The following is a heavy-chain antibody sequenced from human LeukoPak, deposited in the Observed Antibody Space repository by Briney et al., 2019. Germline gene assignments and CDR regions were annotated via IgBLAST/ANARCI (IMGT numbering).Heavy chain of an antibody. V-gene: IGHV3-23*01. D-gene: IGHD2-21*02. CDR3: AKDFVVVPGNVNYFDY. Sequence: PGGSLRLSCAASGFTFSNYAMSWVRQAPGKGLEWVSDISGIGISTYYADSVKGRFTVSRDNSKNTLYVQMKSLRAEDTAVYYCAKDFVVVPGNVNYFDYWGQGTLVTVSS. CDR1: GFTFSNYA. J-gene: IGHJ4*02. CDR2: ISGIGIST.